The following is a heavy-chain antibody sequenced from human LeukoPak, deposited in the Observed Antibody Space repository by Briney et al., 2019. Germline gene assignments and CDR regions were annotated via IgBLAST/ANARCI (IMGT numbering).Heavy chain of an antibody. V-gene: IGHV4-34*01. Sequence: SETLSLTCAVYGGSFSGYYWSWIRQPPGKGLESIGEINHSGSTNYNPSLKSRVTISVDTSKNQFSLKLSSVTAADTAVYYCATRGKFRDYWGQGTLVTVSS. CDR3: ATRGKFRDY. D-gene: IGHD3-10*01. J-gene: IGHJ4*02. CDR1: GGSFSGYY. CDR2: INHSGST.